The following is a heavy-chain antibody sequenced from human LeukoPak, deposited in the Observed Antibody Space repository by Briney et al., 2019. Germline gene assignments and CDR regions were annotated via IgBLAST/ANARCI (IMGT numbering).Heavy chain of an antibody. CDR1: GYTFTCYY. D-gene: IGHD5-12*01. CDR3: ARDRRKSGYEPEYYYYGMDV. CDR2: INPNSGGR. V-gene: IGHV1-2*02. Sequence: ASVKVSCKASGYTFTCYYMHWVRQAPGQGLEWMGWINPNSGGRNYAQKFQGRVTMTRDTSISTAYMELSRLRSDDTAVYYCARDRRKSGYEPEYYYYGMDVWGQGTTVTVSS. J-gene: IGHJ6*02.